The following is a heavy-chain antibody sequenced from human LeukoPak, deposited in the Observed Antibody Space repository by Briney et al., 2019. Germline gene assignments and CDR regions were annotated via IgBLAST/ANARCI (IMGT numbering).Heavy chain of an antibody. D-gene: IGHD2/OR15-2a*01. CDR1: GFTFSRYW. J-gene: IGHJ3*02. CDR3: ARPRAPVTRISSFDM. CDR2: IKQDGSEK. V-gene: IGHV3-7*01. Sequence: GGSLRPPFSAPGFTFSRYWMGWGRQAPGKGLEGVGNIKQDGSEKYYLDSVKGRSTISRDNAKNSLFLQMNSLRAEDTAVYYCARPRAPVTRISSFDMWGQGTMVTVSS.